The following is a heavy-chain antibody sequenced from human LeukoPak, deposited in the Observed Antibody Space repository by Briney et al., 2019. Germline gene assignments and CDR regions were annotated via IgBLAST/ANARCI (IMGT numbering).Heavy chain of an antibody. CDR1: GGSISSYY. CDR3: ARVDSSSLFDY. J-gene: IGHJ4*02. V-gene: IGHV4-59*12. D-gene: IGHD6-6*01. Sequence: SETLSLTCTVSGGSISSYYWSWIRQPPGKGLEWIGYIYYSGSTNYNPSLKSRVTISVDRSKNQFSLKLSSVTAADTAVYYCARVDSSSLFDYWGQGTLVTVSS. CDR2: IYYSGST.